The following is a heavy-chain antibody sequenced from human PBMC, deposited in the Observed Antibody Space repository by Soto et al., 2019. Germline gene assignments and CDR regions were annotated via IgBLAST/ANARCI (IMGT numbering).Heavy chain of an antibody. CDR2: ISVSGGST. V-gene: IGHV3-23*01. D-gene: IGHD2-2*02. J-gene: IGHJ4*02. CDR3: AKESGYCSSTSCYKPSDY. CDR1: GFTFSNYA. Sequence: VGSLRLSSAASGFTFSNYAMSWVRQATGKGLEWVSAISVSGGSTFYADSVKGRFTISRDNSKNTLYLQMNSLRAEDTAVYYCAKESGYCSSTSCYKPSDYWGQGTLVTVSS.